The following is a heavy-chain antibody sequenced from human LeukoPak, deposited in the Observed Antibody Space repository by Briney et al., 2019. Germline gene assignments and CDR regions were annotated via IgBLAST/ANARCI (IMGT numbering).Heavy chain of an antibody. J-gene: IGHJ6*03. CDR2: IHYSGST. CDR3: ARVVPDPYSRDYYYYMDV. V-gene: IGHV4-39*01. D-gene: IGHD2-15*01. CDR1: GSSITSSTYH. Sequence: SETLSLACTVAGSSITSSTYHWGWIRQPPGKGLEWIGTIHYSGSTYKNPSLESRVTLLVEMSKNQFTLKLSSVTAADTAVYYCARVVPDPYSRDYYYYMDVWGEGTTVAVSS.